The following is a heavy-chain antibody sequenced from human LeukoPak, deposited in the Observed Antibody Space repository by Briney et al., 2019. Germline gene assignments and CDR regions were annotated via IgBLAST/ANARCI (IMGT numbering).Heavy chain of an antibody. V-gene: IGHV4-4*07. CDR2: IYTSGST. J-gene: IGHJ4*02. CDR3: ARHRYLAIAVAGSYYFDY. CDR1: GGSISSYY. D-gene: IGHD6-19*01. Sequence: SETLSLTCTVSGGSISSYYWSWIRQPAGKGLEWIGRIYTSGSTNYNPSLKSRVTMSVDTSKNQISLKLSSVTAADTAVYYCARHRYLAIAVAGSYYFDYWGQGTLVTVSS.